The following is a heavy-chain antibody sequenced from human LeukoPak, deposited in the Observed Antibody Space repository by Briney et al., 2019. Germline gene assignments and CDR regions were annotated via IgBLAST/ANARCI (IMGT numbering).Heavy chain of an antibody. CDR2: INPKNAAT. CDR3: ARDGSYSHYAFDI. V-gene: IGHV1-2*02. CDR1: GYTFTGHY. D-gene: IGHD1-26*01. J-gene: IGHJ3*02. Sequence: ASVKVSCKASGYTFTGHYIHWVRQAPGQGLEWMGWINPKNAATNYAQKFQGRVTMTRDTSTGTAYMELRSLRSDDTAVYYCARDGSYSHYAFDIWGQGTMVTVSS.